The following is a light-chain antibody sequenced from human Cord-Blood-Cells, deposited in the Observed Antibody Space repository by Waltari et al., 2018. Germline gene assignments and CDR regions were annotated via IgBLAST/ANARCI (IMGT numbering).Light chain of an antibody. CDR3: RQYDNLPYS. V-gene: IGKV1-33*01. Sequence: DIQINQSPSSLSASVGARVTITCQANQDISNYLNWYQQKRGKAPELLVYDASNLETGVPSRFSGSGSGTDFAVTISSVQHEDIATYDCRQYDNLPYSFGQGTKLEIK. CDR2: DAS. CDR1: QDISNY. J-gene: IGKJ2*03.